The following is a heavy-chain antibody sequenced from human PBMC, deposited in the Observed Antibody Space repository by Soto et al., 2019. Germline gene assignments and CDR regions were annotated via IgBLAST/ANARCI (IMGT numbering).Heavy chain of an antibody. Sequence: SQTLSLTCAVSGDNVSGNSVTWNWIRQSPSRGLEWLGRTYYRSKWYSDYAVSVKSRVTINPDTSKNQFSLQLNSVTPEDTAVYYCVRLIGNSWLDSWGQGTLVTVSS. V-gene: IGHV6-1*01. CDR2: TYYRSKWYS. D-gene: IGHD2-8*01. CDR3: VRLIGNSWLDS. CDR1: GDNVSGNSVT. J-gene: IGHJ5*01.